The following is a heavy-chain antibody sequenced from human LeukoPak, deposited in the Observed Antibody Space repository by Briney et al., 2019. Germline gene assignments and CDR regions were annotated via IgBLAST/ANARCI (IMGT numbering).Heavy chain of an antibody. V-gene: IGHV3-23*01. CDR3: VKRVDYSEKYYFDS. CDR1: GFTFSSYA. Sequence: GGSLRLSCAASGFTFSSYAMSWVRQAPGKGLEWVSAISGDVRSTFYADSVKGRFTISRDNSTNTLSLQMNSLRADDTAVYYCVKRVDYSEKYYFDSWGRGTLVTVSS. D-gene: IGHD4-11*01. J-gene: IGHJ4*02. CDR2: ISGDVRST.